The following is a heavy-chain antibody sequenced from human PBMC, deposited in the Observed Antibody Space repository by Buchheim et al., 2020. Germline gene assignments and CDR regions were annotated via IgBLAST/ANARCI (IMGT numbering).Heavy chain of an antibody. CDR3: ARGRTPIDY. Sequence: QVQLQESGPGQVKPSQTLSLTCAVSGGSISSGGYSWSWIRQPPGKGLEWIGYIYYSGNTYSSPSLKSRVTMSVNTSTNQFSLKLTSVTAADTAVYYCARGRTPIDYWGQGTL. CDR1: GGSISSGGYS. J-gene: IGHJ4*02. D-gene: IGHD1-14*01. V-gene: IGHV4-30-4*07. CDR2: IYYSGNT.